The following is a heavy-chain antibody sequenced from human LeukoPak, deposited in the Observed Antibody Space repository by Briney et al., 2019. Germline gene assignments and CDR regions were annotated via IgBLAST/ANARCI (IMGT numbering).Heavy chain of an antibody. J-gene: IGHJ4*02. CDR3: ARETPGVQWLGVFDY. V-gene: IGHV3-74*01. CDR2: IKSDGSDT. Sequence: PGGSLRLSCAASGFTLSSYWMHWVRQVPGKGLVWVSRIKSDGSDTRYADSVKGRFTISRDNAKNTLYLQMNSLRAEDTAVYYCARETPGVQWLGVFDYWGQGTLVTVSS. D-gene: IGHD6-19*01. CDR1: GFTLSSYW.